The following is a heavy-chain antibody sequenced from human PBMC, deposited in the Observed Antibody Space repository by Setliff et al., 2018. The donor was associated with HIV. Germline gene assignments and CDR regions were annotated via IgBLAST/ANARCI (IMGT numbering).Heavy chain of an antibody. V-gene: IGHV7-4-1*02. J-gene: IGHJ4*02. CDR3: ARVGSYWSTFDY. Sequence: GASVKVSCKASGYTLTTFGISWVRQAPGQGLEWMGWINTETGDPMYAQGFTGRFVFSLDTSVSTAYLQISSLKTEDTAMYYCARVGSYWSTFDYWGQGALVTVSS. D-gene: IGHD1-26*01. CDR2: INTETGDP. CDR1: GYTLTTFG.